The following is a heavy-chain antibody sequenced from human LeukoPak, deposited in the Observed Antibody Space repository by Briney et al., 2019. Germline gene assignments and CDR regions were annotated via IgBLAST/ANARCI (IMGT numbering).Heavy chain of an antibody. J-gene: IGHJ5*02. V-gene: IGHV4-34*01. CDR1: GGSFSGYY. CDR3: ARGIVVVPAAMSNWFDP. CDR2: INHSGST. D-gene: IGHD2-2*01. Sequence: SETLSLTCAVYGGSFSGYYWNWIRQPPGKGLEWIGEINHSGSTNYNPSLKSRVTISVDTSKNQFSLKLSSVTAADTAVYYCARGIVVVPAAMSNWFDPWGQGTLVTVSS.